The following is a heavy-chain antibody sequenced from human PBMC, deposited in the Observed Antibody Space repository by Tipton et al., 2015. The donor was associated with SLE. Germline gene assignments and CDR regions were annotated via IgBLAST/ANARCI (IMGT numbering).Heavy chain of an antibody. J-gene: IGHJ6*03. V-gene: IGHV4-39*01. CDR2: IFYSGST. CDR1: GVFISTISDY. Sequence: TLSLTCTVSGVFISTISDYCGWIRQPPGKGLEWFGDIFYSGSTYYNPSLESRVTMSVDTSKNQFSLKLRSVTAADTSVYYCAKIMRGPSFYYYMDVWGKGTTVTVSS. CDR3: AKIMRGPSFYYYMDV. D-gene: IGHD3-10*01.